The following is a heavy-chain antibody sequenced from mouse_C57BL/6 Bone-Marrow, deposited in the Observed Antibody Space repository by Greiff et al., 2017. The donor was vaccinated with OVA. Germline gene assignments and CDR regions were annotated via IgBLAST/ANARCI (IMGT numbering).Heavy chain of an antibody. V-gene: IGHV1-62-2*01. Sequence: VQLQQSGAELVKPGASVKLSCKASGYTFTESTIHWVKQRSGQGLEWIGWFYPGSGSIKYNEKFKDKATLTADKSSSTVYMELSRLTSEDSAVYFCARHEDRGPYYYGSSYPFDYWGQGTTLTVSS. CDR2: FYPGSGSI. J-gene: IGHJ2*01. CDR1: GYTFTEST. D-gene: IGHD1-1*01. CDR3: ARHEDRGPYYYGSSYPFDY.